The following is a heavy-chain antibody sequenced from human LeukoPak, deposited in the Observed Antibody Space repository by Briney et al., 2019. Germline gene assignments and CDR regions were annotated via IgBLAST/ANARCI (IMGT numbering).Heavy chain of an antibody. Sequence: ASETLSLTCTVSGGSISSYYWSWIRQPAGKGLEWIGRIYTSGSTNYNPSPKSRVTMSVDTSKNQFSLKLSSVTAADTAMYYCARGVLLWFGEGDNWFDPWGQGTLVTVSS. V-gene: IGHV4-4*07. J-gene: IGHJ5*02. CDR3: ARGVLLWFGEGDNWFDP. CDR1: GGSISSYY. CDR2: IYTSGST. D-gene: IGHD3-10*01.